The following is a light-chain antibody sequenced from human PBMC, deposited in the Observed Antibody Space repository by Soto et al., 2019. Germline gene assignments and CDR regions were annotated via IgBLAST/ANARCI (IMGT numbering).Light chain of an antibody. CDR2: GAS. J-gene: IGKJ1*01. V-gene: IGKV3-20*01. CDR3: QQYSSSPRT. Sequence: EIVLSQSPGTPSLSPGERATRSCRASQSVTNSFLAWYQQKPGQAPRLLIYGASRRATGIPDRFTGSGSGTDFTLTISRLEPEDFAVYYCQQYSSSPRTFGQGTKVDIK. CDR1: QSVTNSF.